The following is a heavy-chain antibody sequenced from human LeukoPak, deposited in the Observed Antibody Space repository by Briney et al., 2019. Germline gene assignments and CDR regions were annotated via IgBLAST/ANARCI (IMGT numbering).Heavy chain of an antibody. V-gene: IGHV3-11*01. CDR2: ISRSGDTI. D-gene: IGHD6-6*01. J-gene: IGHJ4*02. CDR3: ARARYSSSSGDY. Sequence: GGSLRLSCAASGFTFSDYGMSWIRQAPGKGLEWVSYISRSGDTIYYADSMKGRFTISRDNAENSLYLQVDSLRAEDTAVYYCARARYSSSSGDYWGQGTLVTVSS. CDR1: GFTFSDYG.